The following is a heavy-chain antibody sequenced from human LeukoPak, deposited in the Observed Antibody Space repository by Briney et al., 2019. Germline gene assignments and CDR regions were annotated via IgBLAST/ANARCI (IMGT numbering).Heavy chain of an antibody. D-gene: IGHD4-11*01. CDR1: GFTFSSHS. CDR2: ISDSRDYK. Sequence: GGSLRLSCAASGFTFSSHSMNWVRQAPGKGLEWVSSISDSRDYKYYADSVKGRFTISTDDAKKSVSLQMNSLRAEDTAVYYSARGGKLDYPFDYWGQGTLVTVSS. J-gene: IGHJ4*02. V-gene: IGHV3-21*01. CDR3: ARGGKLDYPFDY.